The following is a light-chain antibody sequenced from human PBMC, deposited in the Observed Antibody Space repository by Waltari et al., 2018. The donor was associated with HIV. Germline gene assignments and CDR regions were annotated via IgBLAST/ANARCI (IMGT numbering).Light chain of an antibody. Sequence: QSVLTQPPPVSGDPGQTVTIPCDGSRSNLGAGHDVHWYKQVPGTSPNLVIYSNIYRPSGVPDRFSASKSGTSASLAITGLQAEDEAHYYCQSHDRSLSGPWVFGGGTKLTVL. CDR1: RSNLGAGHD. V-gene: IGLV1-40*01. CDR2: SNI. CDR3: QSHDRSLSGPWV. J-gene: IGLJ3*02.